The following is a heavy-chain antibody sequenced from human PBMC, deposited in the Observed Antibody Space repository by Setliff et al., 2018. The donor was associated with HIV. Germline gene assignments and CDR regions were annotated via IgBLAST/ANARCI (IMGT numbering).Heavy chain of an antibody. Sequence: VSVKVSCKSSGSTFNNYDIIWLRQATGQGLEWLGWMNLNSDVAGYAPGFHDRLTMTRSTSMDTTNLELRSLRSEDTAVYYCARGKGVRGVIITGGLDVWGKGTTVTV. D-gene: IGHD3-10*01. V-gene: IGHV1-8*01. CDR2: MNLNSDVA. CDR1: GSTFNNYD. J-gene: IGHJ6*03. CDR3: ARGKGVRGVIITGGLDV.